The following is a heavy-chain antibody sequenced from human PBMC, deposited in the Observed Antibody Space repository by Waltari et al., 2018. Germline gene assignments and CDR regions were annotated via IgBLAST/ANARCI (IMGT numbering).Heavy chain of an antibody. Sequence: QVQLVQSGAEVKKPGASVKVSCKASGYTFTGYYMHGVRQAPGQGLEWMGRINPNSGGTNYAQKFQGRVTMTRDTSISTAYMELSRLRSDDTAVYYCVAARPGGVYYFDYWGQGTLVTVSS. CDR3: VAARPGGVYYFDY. CDR2: INPNSGGT. D-gene: IGHD6-6*01. CDR1: GYTFTGYY. J-gene: IGHJ4*02. V-gene: IGHV1-2*06.